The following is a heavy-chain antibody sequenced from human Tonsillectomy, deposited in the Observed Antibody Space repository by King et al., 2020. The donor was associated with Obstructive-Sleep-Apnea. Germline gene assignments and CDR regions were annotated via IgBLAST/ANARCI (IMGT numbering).Heavy chain of an antibody. J-gene: IGHJ3*02. CDR3: AREKSYCSGRRCQSDAFDI. Sequence: QLQESGPRLVKPSQTLSLSCTVPGGSVSSGGYFWSWIRQRPGQGLEWIGFMYGRETTNYNPSLKGRTTISIDRSRHQFSLSLTSVTAADTAVYYCAREKSYCSGRRCQSDAFDIWGQGTSVIVSS. V-gene: IGHV4-31*03. CDR1: GGSVSSGGYF. CDR2: MYGRETT. D-gene: IGHD2-15*01.